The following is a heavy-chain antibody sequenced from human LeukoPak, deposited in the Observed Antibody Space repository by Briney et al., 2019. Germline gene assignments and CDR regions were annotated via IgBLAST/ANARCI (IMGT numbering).Heavy chain of an antibody. J-gene: IGHJ4*02. CDR3: ARASRGVPAARFDY. D-gene: IGHD2-2*01. CDR1: GYTFTVYY. V-gene: IGHV1-2*02. Sequence: ASVKVSCKASGYTFTVYYMHWVRQAPGQGLEWMGWINPNSGGTNYAQKFQGRVTMTRDTSISTAYMELSRLRSDDTAVYYCARASRGVPAARFDYWGQGTLVTVSS. CDR2: INPNSGGT.